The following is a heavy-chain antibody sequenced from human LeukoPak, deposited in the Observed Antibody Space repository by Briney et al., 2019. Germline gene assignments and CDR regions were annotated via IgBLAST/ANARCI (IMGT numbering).Heavy chain of an antibody. J-gene: IGHJ4*02. CDR1: GFTFSSYG. CDR2: IWYDGSNK. Sequence: PGGSLRLSCAASGFTFSSYGMHWVRQAPGKGLEWVAVIWYDGSNKYYADSVKGRFTISRDNSKNTLYQQVNSLRAEDTAVYYCAKGNGYSYGRYYFDYWGQGTLVTVSS. CDR3: AKGNGYSYGRYYFDY. D-gene: IGHD5-18*01. V-gene: IGHV3-33*06.